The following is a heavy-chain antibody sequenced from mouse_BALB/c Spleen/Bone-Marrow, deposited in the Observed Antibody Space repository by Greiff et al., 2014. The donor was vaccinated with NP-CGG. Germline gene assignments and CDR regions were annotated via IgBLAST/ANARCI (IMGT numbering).Heavy chain of an antibody. CDR1: GYTFTRYW. CDR3: ARGNYEAMDS. CDR2: INPSTGDT. V-gene: IGHV1-7*01. D-gene: IGHD2-1*01. J-gene: IGHJ4*01. Sequence: VQLQQSGAELAKPGASVKVSCKASGYTFTRYWMHWVKQRPGQGLEWIGYINPSTGDTEYNQKFKDKATLTADMSSSTAYMQLSSLTSEDSAVYYCARGNYEAMDSWGQGTSVTVSS.